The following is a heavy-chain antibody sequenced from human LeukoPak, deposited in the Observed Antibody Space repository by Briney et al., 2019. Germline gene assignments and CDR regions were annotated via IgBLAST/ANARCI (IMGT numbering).Heavy chain of an antibody. V-gene: IGHV4-31*03. CDR1: GGSISSGCYY. Sequence: TSQTLSLTCTVSGGSISSGCYYWSWIRQHPGKGLEWIGYIYYSGSAYYNPSLKSRVTISVDMSKNQFSLKLSSVTAADTAVYYCARVPPWYYYGMDVWGQGTTVTVSS. CDR2: IYYSGSA. J-gene: IGHJ6*02. CDR3: ARVPPWYYYGMDV.